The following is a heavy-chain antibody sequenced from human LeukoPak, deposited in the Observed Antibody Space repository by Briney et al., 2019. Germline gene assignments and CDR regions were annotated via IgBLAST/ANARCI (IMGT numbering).Heavy chain of an antibody. CDR1: GFNFADYS. J-gene: IGHJ4*02. CDR3: ARDSVGYSSGWFEK. D-gene: IGHD6-19*01. CDR2: ISGSSGFI. Sequence: GGSLRLSCVASGFNFADYSMDWVRQAPGKGLEWVASISGSSGFIFYADSLKGRFTISRDNDKNLLYLQMNSLRVEDTAVYYCARDSVGYSSGWFEKWGQGTLVTVSS. V-gene: IGHV3-21*01.